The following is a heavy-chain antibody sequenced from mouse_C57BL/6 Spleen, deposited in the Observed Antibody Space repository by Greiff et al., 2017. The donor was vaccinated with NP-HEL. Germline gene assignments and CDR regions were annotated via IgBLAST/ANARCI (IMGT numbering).Heavy chain of an antibody. J-gene: IGHJ4*01. CDR3: ARSGGWLLYAMDY. V-gene: IGHV1-64*01. Sequence: QVQLQQPGAELVKPGASVKLSCKASGYTFTSYWMHWVKQRPGQGLEWIGMIHPNSGSTNYNEKFKSKATLTVDKSSSTAYMQLSSLTSEDSAVYYCARSGGWLLYAMDYWGQGTSVTVSS. CDR2: IHPNSGST. CDR1: GYTFTSYW. D-gene: IGHD2-3*01.